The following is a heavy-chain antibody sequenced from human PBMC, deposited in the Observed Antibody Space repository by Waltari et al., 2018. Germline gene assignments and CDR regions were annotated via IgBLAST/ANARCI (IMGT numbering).Heavy chain of an antibody. V-gene: IGHV4-61*02. CDR3: ARNALWFGPTDNWFDP. CDR2: ISTSGST. J-gene: IGHJ5*02. D-gene: IGHD3-10*01. Sequence: QAQLQESGPGLVKPSQTLSLTCTVPGGPVGRGRPYGSWIRQPAGKGLEWIGRISTSGSTNYNPSLETRVTISLDTSKNQFSLKLSSVTAADTAVYYCARNALWFGPTDNWFDPWGQGTLVTVSS. CDR1: GGPVGRGRPY.